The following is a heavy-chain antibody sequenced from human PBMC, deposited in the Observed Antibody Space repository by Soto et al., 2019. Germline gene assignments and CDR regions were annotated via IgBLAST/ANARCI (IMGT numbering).Heavy chain of an antibody. Sequence: PGGSLRLSCATSVFNVKSYRMNWVRQAPGKGLEWISSISSTETYLHYADSVKGRFTISRDNTKNSLYLQMKSLRDDDTAIYYCAREGSYDASGSYIQASCYWGQGTLVTVSS. CDR2: ISSTETYL. CDR3: AREGSYDASGSYIQASCY. J-gene: IGHJ4*02. V-gene: IGHV3-21*01. D-gene: IGHD3-22*01. CDR1: VFNVKSYR.